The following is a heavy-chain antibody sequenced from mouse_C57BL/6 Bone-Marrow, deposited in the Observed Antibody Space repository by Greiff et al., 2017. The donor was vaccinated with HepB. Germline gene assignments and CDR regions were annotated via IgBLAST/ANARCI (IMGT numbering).Heavy chain of an antibody. CDR1: GFNIKDDY. CDR2: IDPENGDT. V-gene: IGHV14-4*01. J-gene: IGHJ2*01. CDR3: TPRGYGSRDY. Sequence: EVQLQQSGAELVRPGASVKLSCTASGFNIKDDYMHWVKQRPEQGLEWIGWIDPENGDTEYASKFQGKATITADTSSNTAYLQLSSLTSEDTAVYYCTPRGYGSRDYWGQGTTLTVSS. D-gene: IGHD1-1*01.